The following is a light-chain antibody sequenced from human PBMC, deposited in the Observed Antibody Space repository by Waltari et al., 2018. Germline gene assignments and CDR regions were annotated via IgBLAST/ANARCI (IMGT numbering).Light chain of an antibody. V-gene: IGLV2-14*03. Sequence: QSALTQPASVSGSPGQSITISCTGTRSDVGGSNYVSWYQQHPGKDPKLILYDVSNRPSGVSNRFSGSRSGNTASLTISGLQTEDEADYYCISYTSSSTWVFGGGTKLTVL. CDR3: ISYTSSSTWV. J-gene: IGLJ3*02. CDR1: RSDVGGSNY. CDR2: DVS.